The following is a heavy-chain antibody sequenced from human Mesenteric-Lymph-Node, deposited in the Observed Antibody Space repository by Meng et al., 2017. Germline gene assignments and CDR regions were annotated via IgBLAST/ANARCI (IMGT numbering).Heavy chain of an antibody. Sequence: GESLKISCAASGFTFSSYEMNWVRQAPGKGLEWVSYISSSGSTIYYADSVKGRFTISRDNAKNSLYLQMNSLRAEDTAVYYCARIALYSGYTHYYFDYWGQGTLVTVSS. CDR3: ARIALYSGYTHYYFDY. V-gene: IGHV3-48*03. D-gene: IGHD5-12*01. CDR2: ISSSGSTI. J-gene: IGHJ4*02. CDR1: GFTFSSYE.